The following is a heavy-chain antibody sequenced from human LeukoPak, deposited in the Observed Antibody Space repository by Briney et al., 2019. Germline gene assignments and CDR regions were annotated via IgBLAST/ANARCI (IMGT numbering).Heavy chain of an antibody. CDR3: ARGGGLNYYYYYMDV. Sequence: SETLSLTCTVSGGSISSSSYYWGWIRQPPGKGLEWIGSIYYSGSTYYNPSLKSRVTISVDTSKNQFSLKLSSVTAADTAVYYCARGGGLNYYYYYMDVWGKGTTVTISS. CDR1: GGSISSSSYY. V-gene: IGHV4-39*07. CDR2: IYYSGST. D-gene: IGHD3-16*01. J-gene: IGHJ6*03.